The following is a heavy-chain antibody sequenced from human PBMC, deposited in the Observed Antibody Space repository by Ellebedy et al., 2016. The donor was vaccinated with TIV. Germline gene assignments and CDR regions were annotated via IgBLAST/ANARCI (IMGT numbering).Heavy chain of an antibody. J-gene: IGHJ4*02. V-gene: IGHV3-7*03. CDR3: IRKNLITSFGK. CDR2: INQAGHES. D-gene: IGHD3-10*01. CDR1: GFTFSRFW. Sequence: PGGSLRLSCAASGFTFSRFWMSWVRQAPGKGLECVATINQAGHESYYLDSVKARFTISRDNTENSLFRQMDSLRAEDTAVYYCIRKNLITSFGKWGQGTQVTVSS.